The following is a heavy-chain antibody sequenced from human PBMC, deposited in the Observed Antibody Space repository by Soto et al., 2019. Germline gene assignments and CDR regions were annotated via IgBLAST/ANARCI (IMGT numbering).Heavy chain of an antibody. CDR3: GKDLSMILVVSNFAY. CDR1: GFTFSSYA. Sequence: EVQLLESGGGLVQPGGSLRLSCAASGFTFSSYAMSWVRQAPGKGLEWVSAISGSGGSTYYADSVKGRFTISRDNSKNTLYLQMNSLRAEDTAVYYCGKDLSMILVVSNFAYWGQGTLVTVSS. J-gene: IGHJ4*02. D-gene: IGHD3-22*01. V-gene: IGHV3-23*01. CDR2: ISGSGGST.